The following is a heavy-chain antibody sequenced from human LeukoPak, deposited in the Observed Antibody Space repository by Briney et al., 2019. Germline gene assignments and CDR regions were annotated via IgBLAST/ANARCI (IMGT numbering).Heavy chain of an antibody. V-gene: IGHV4-30-2*01. CDR3: AREKMGYMDV. D-gene: IGHD2-8*01. CDR2: IYHSGST. CDR1: GGSISSGGYY. Sequence: SETLSLTCTVSGGSISSGGYYWSWIRQPPGKGLEWIGYIYHSGSTYYNPSLKSRVTISVVRSKNQFSLKLSSVTAADTAVYYCAREKMGYMDVWGKGTTVTVSS. J-gene: IGHJ6*03.